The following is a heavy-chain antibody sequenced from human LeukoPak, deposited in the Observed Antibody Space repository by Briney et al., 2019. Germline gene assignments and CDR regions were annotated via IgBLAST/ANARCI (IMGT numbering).Heavy chain of an antibody. CDR1: GGSISSDY. Sequence: PSETLSLTCTVSGGSISSDYWSWIRQPPGKGLEWIGYIYYSGSTNYNPSLKSRVTISVDTSKNQFSLKLSSVTAADTAVYYRARTPTYSSSWIFDYWGQGTLVTVSS. J-gene: IGHJ4*02. CDR3: ARTPTYSSSWIFDY. D-gene: IGHD6-13*01. V-gene: IGHV4-59*01. CDR2: IYYSGST.